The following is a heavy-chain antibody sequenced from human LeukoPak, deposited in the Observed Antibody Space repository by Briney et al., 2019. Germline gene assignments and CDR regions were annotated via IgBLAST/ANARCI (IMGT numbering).Heavy chain of an antibody. Sequence: GGSLRLPCAASGFTFSSYWMSWVRQAPGKGLEWVANIKQDGSEKYYVDSVKGRFTISRDNAKNSLYLQMNSLRAEDTAVYYCASGYCSSTSCYVPWALDYWGQGTLVTVSS. CDR3: ASGYCSSTSCYVPWALDY. J-gene: IGHJ4*02. CDR1: GFTFSSYW. CDR2: IKQDGSEK. V-gene: IGHV3-7*01. D-gene: IGHD2-2*01.